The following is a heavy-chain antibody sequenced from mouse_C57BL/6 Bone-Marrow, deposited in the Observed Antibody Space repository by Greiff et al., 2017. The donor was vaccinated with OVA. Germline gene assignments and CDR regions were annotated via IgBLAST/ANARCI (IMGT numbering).Heavy chain of an antibody. J-gene: IGHJ3*01. V-gene: IGHV3-6*01. CDR3: ARGFLYDYSWFAY. Sequence: EVKLMESGPGLVKPSQSLSLTCSVTGYSITSGYYWNWIRQFPGNKLEWMGYISYDGSNNYNPSLKNRISITRDTSKNQFFLKLNSVTTEDTATYYCARGFLYDYSWFAYWGQGALVTVSA. CDR1: GYSITSGYY. D-gene: IGHD2-4*01. CDR2: ISYDGSN.